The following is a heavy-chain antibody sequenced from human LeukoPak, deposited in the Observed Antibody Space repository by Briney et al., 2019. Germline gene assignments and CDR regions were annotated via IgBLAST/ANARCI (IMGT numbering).Heavy chain of an antibody. V-gene: IGHV3-21*01. CDR3: AKRDCTNTSCYFDY. J-gene: IGHJ4*02. D-gene: IGHD2-2*01. CDR2: ISSSSSYI. CDR1: GFTFSSYS. Sequence: PGGSLRLSCAASGFTFSSYSMNWVRQAPGKGLEWVSSISSSSSYIYYADSVKGRFTISRDNAKNSLYLQMNSLRAEDTAVYYCAKRDCTNTSCYFDYWGQGTLVTVSS.